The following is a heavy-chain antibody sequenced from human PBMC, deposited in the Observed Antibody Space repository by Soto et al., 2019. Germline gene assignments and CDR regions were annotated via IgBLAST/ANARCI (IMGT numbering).Heavy chain of an antibody. CDR2: INTAKDNT. J-gene: IGHJ4*02. Sequence: QVQLVQSGAEVKKPGASVKVSCKASGYTFTSYAIHWVRQAPGQRLEWMGWINTAKDNTKYSQKFQGKVTITRDTSESIVYMELLSLRSDDTAVYYCAGGSSWSYFDYWGQGTLVTVSS. D-gene: IGHD6-13*01. V-gene: IGHV1-3*04. CDR1: GYTFTSYA. CDR3: AGGSSWSYFDY.